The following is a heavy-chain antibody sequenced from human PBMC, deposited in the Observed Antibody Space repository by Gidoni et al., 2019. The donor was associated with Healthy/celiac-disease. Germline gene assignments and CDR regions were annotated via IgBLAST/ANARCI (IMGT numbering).Heavy chain of an antibody. CDR1: GGTFSSYT. J-gene: IGHJ6*02. CDR2: IIPILGIA. V-gene: IGHV1-69*02. Sequence: QVQLVHSGAAVKKPGSSVKVSCKASGGTFSSYTIRWVRQAPGQGLEWIGRIIPILGIANYAQKFQGRVTITADKSTSTAYMELSSLRSEDTAVYYCARGTSGLGSMVGGATGEGVWGQGTTVTVSS. CDR3: ARGTSGLGSMVGGATGEGV. D-gene: IGHD3-16*01.